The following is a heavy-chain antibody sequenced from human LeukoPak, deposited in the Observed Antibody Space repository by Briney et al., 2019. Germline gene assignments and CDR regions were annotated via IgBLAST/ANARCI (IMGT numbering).Heavy chain of an antibody. CDR3: MNDYGDYSHEGDP. CDR1: GFTFSSYA. V-gene: IGHV3-30-3*02. D-gene: IGHD4-17*01. Sequence: PGRSLRLSCAASGFTFSSYAMHWVRQAPGKGLEWVAVISYDGSNKYYADSVKGRFTISRDNSKNTLYLQMNSLRAEDTAVYYCMNDYGDYSHEGDPWGQGTLVTVPS. J-gene: IGHJ5*02. CDR2: ISYDGSNK.